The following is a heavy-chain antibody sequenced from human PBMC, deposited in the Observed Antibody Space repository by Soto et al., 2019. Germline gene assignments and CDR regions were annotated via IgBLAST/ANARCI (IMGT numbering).Heavy chain of an antibody. CDR2: ISSSSSYI. CDR1: GFTFSSYS. J-gene: IGHJ6*03. CDR3: ARVSVNALAAAMWYNYYYYYMDV. D-gene: IGHD2-2*01. V-gene: IGHV3-21*01. Sequence: GGSLRLSCAASGFTFSSYSMNWVRQAPGKGLEWVSSISSSSSYIYYADSVKGRFTISRDNAKNSLYLQMNSLRAEDTAVYYCARVSVNALAAAMWYNYYYYYMDVWGKGTTVTVSS.